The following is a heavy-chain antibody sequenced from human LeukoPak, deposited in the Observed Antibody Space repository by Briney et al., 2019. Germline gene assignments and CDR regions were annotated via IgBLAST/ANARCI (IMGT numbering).Heavy chain of an antibody. J-gene: IGHJ6*02. CDR1: GFTFSNFA. V-gene: IGHV3-30-3*01. CDR3: ARASPGMDV. Sequence: PGGSLRLSCAASGFTFSNFAMHWVRQAPGKGLEWVTLISSDGSNEQYADSVRGRFTISRDNSKNTLYLQMDSLRTEDTAVYYCARASPGMDVWGQGITVTVSS. CDR2: ISSDGSNE.